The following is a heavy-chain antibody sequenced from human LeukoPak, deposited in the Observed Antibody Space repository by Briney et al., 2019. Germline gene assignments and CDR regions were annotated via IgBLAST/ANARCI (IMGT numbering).Heavy chain of an antibody. CDR1: GFTFRSYA. V-gene: IGHV3-23*01. J-gene: IGHJ4*02. Sequence: PGGSLRLSCAASGFTFRSYAMIWVRQAPGKGLEWVSYISGSGATTKYAASERGRFTISRDNSKNTLYLQMNSLRAEDTAVYYCAKDGKKYGSTWDFDYWGQGTLVTVSS. CDR2: ISGSGATT. CDR3: AKDGKKYGSTWDFDY. D-gene: IGHD6-19*01.